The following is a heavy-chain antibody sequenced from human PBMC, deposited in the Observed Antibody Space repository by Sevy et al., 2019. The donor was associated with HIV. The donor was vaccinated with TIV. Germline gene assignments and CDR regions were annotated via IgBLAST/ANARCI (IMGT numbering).Heavy chain of an antibody. J-gene: IGHJ4*02. CDR1: GFTFSNSW. Sequence: GGSLRLSCVASGFTFSNSWMTWVRQAPGKGLERIAFINEDGSRLGYVDSVRGRFTISRENTKYLLYLQMNSLRAEDTAVYFCARDRAYSALDYWGQGTLVTVSS. V-gene: IGHV3-7*01. D-gene: IGHD5-18*01. CDR3: ARDRAYSALDY. CDR2: INEDGSRL.